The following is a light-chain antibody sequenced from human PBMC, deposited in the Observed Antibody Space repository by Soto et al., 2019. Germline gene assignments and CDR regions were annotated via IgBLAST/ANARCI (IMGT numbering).Light chain of an antibody. CDR3: QQYGSSPLT. CDR2: GAS. V-gene: IGKV3-20*01. J-gene: IGKJ4*01. Sequence: EIVVTQSPCTLSLSPLERSTLSGRASQSVSSSYLAWYQQKPGQAPRLLIYGASSRATGIPDRFSGSGSGTDFTLTISRLEPEDFAVYYCQQYGSSPLTFGGGTKV. CDR1: QSVSSSY.